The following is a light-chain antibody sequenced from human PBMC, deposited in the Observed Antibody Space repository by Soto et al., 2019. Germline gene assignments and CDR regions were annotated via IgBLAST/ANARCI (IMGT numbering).Light chain of an antibody. CDR1: SSDIGAYNY. J-gene: IGLJ1*01. V-gene: IGLV2-14*01. CDR3: SSYATSGTLYV. Sequence: QSVLTQPASVSGSPGQSITISCTGTSSDIGAYNYVSWYQQHPGKAPKLMIYGVSNRPSGVSNRFSGSKSGNTASLTISGLQAEDEADYYCSSYATSGTLYVFGTGTKVTVL. CDR2: GVS.